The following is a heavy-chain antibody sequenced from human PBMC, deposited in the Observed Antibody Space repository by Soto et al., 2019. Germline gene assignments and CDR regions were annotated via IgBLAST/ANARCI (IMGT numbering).Heavy chain of an antibody. D-gene: IGHD4-4*01. CDR3: ARVVTTVTTAPFDY. V-gene: IGHV4-31*03. Sequence: TLSLTCTVSGGSISSGGYYWSWIRQHPGKGLEWIGYIYYSGSTYYNPSLKSRVTISVDTSKNQFSLKLSSVTAADAAVYYCARVVTTVTTAPFDYWGQGTLVTVSS. J-gene: IGHJ4*02. CDR1: GGSISSGGYY. CDR2: IYYSGST.